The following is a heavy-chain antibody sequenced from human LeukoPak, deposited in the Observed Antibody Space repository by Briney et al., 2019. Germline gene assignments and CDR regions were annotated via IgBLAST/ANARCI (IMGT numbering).Heavy chain of an antibody. D-gene: IGHD3-9*01. CDR2: ISGSGGST. J-gene: IGHJ1*01. V-gene: IGHV3-23*01. Sequence: GGLLRLSCAASGFTFSSYAMSWVRQAPGKGLEWVSAISGSGGSTYYADSVKGRFTISRDNSKNTLYLQMNSLRAEDTAVYYCAKEGYDILTGYRIAEYFQHWGQGTLVTVSS. CDR1: GFTFSSYA. CDR3: AKEGYDILTGYRIAEYFQH.